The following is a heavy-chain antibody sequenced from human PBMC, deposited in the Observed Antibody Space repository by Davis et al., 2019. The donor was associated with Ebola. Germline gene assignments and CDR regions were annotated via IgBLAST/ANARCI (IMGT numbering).Heavy chain of an antibody. J-gene: IGHJ4*02. Sequence: ASVKVSCKASGDTLNNYYMHWVRQAPGQGLEWMGIINPTSGRTTYAQKFRGRVSMTRDTSTRTFNLELRSLRSGATAKCYCATSRSLIGWNLNYWGLGTLVTVSS. CDR2: INPTSGRT. V-gene: IGHV1-46*02. D-gene: IGHD1-1*01. CDR3: ATSRSLIGWNLNY. CDR1: GDTLNNYY.